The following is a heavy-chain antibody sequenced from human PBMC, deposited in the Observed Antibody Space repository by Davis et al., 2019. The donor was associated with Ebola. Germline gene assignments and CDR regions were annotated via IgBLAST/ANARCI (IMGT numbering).Heavy chain of an antibody. CDR2: VYYTGST. CDR3: ASGKDYLWWFDP. Sequence: MPSETLSLTCSVSGGSISSSNYYWGWFRQPPVKGLEWIGSVYYTGSTYYNPSLKSRVTISVDTSKNQFSLKLSSVTAADTAIYYCASGKDYLWWFDPRGQGTQVTVSS. V-gene: IGHV4-39*01. J-gene: IGHJ5*02. D-gene: IGHD3-16*01. CDR1: GGSISSSNYY.